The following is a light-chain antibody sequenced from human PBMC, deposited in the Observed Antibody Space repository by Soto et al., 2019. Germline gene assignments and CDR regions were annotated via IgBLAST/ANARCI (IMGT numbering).Light chain of an antibody. CDR3: QHYYGYPWT. Sequence: DIQMTQSPSTLSASVGDRVTITCRASESMSDWLAWYQQKPGKAPDLLIYRASSLESGVPSRFSGSGSGTEFTLTISSLQPEDSATYYCQHYYGYPWTFGQGTEVEVK. J-gene: IGKJ1*01. V-gene: IGKV1-5*03. CDR1: ESMSDW. CDR2: RAS.